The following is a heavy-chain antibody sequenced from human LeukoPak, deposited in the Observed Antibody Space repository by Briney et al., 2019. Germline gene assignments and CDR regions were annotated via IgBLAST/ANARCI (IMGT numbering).Heavy chain of an antibody. V-gene: IGHV3-30-3*01. D-gene: IGHD5-18*01. CDR3: ARAMCEYSYGFCGMDV. J-gene: IGHJ6*02. CDR2: ISYDGSNK. Sequence: GGSLRLSCAASGFTFSDYYMTWIRQVPGKGLEWVAVISYDGSNKYNADSEKGRFTISRDNSKNTLYLQMNSLRAEDTAVYYCARAMCEYSYGFCGMDVWGQGTTVTVSS. CDR1: GFTFSDYY.